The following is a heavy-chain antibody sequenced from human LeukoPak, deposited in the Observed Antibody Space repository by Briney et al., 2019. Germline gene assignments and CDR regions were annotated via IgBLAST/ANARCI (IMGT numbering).Heavy chain of an antibody. CDR3: ARTSITMMGYYFDY. V-gene: IGHV4-59*08. CDR2: IYYSGST. CDR1: GGSISSYY. D-gene: IGHD3-22*01. J-gene: IGHJ4*02. Sequence: PSETLSLTCTVSGGSISSYYWSWIRQPPGKGLEWIGYIYYSGSTNYNPSLKSRVTILLDTSKNQFSLKLNSVTAADTAVYYCARTSITMMGYYFDYWGQGTLVTVSS.